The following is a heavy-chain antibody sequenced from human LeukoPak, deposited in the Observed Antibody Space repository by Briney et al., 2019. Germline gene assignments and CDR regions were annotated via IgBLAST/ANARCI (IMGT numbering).Heavy chain of an antibody. CDR3: ARLGDYYDTSFDY. D-gene: IGHD3-22*01. CDR2: IIPIFGTA. V-gene: IGHV1-69*06. CDR1: GGTFSSYA. J-gene: IGHJ4*02. Sequence: GSSVKVSCKASGGTFSSYAISWVRQAPGQGLEWMGGIIPIFGTANYAQKFQGRVTITADKSTSTAYMELSSLRSEDTAVYYCARLGDYYDTSFDYWGQGTLVTVSS.